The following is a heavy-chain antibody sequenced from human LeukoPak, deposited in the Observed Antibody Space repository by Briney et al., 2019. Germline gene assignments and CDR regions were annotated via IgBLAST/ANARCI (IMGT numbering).Heavy chain of an antibody. Sequence: ASVEVSCKASGYTFTSYDINWVRQATGQGLEWMGWMNPNSGNTGYAQKFQGRVTMTRNTSISTAYMELSSLRSEDTAVYYCASSWAYYYGSGSLQWGQGTLVTVSS. CDR1: GYTFTSYD. V-gene: IGHV1-8*01. CDR2: MNPNSGNT. CDR3: ASSWAYYYGSGSLQ. D-gene: IGHD3-10*01. J-gene: IGHJ4*02.